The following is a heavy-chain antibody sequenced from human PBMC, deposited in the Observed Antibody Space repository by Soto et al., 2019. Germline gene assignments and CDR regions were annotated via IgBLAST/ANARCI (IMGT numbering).Heavy chain of an antibody. CDR2: IYYSGSA. J-gene: IGHJ6*02. Sequence: QVQLQESGPGLVKPSETLSLTCTVSGGSVNSGSYYWSWIRQPPGKGLEWVGHIYYSGSATYNPSLQSRATILVDTSKDQFSLNLTSVTAADTAVYYCARDFYFDLKRGGYYYYAMDVWGQGTTVTVSS. V-gene: IGHV4-61*01. CDR1: GGSVNSGSYY. CDR3: ARDFYFDLKRGGYYYYAMDV. D-gene: IGHD3-10*01.